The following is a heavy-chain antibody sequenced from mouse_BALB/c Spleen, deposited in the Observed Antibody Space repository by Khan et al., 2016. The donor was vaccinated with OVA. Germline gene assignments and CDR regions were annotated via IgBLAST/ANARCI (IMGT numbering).Heavy chain of an antibody. CDR3: AREEALDYCDY. D-gene: IGHD3-2*02. CDR2: IYPGTDNT. Sequence: QVQLKQSGAELVRPGASVKLSCTTSGYIFTSYWIHWVKQRSGQGLEWIARIYPGTDNTYYNEKLKDKATLTADNSSSTPYMQLSSLKSEDSAVYYYAREEALDYCDYWGQGTTLTVSS. J-gene: IGHJ2*01. V-gene: IGHV1-76*01. CDR1: GYIFTSYW.